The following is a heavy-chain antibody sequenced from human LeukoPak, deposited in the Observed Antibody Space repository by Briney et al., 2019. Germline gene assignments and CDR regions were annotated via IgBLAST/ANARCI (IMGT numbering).Heavy chain of an antibody. CDR2: IYYSGST. J-gene: IGHJ4*02. CDR1: GGSISSYY. Sequence: PSETLSLTCTVSGGSISSYYWSWIRQPPGKGLEWIGYIYYSGSTNYNPSLKSRVTISVDTSKNQFSLKLGSVTAADTAVYYCARTLGAAGFTGGLFDYWGQGTLVTVSS. V-gene: IGHV4-59*08. D-gene: IGHD6-13*01. CDR3: ARTLGAAGFTGGLFDY.